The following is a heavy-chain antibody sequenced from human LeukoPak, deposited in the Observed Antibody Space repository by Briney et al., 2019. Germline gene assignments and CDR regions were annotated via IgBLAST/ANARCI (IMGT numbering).Heavy chain of an antibody. CDR1: GYTFSSYG. V-gene: IGHV1-18*01. D-gene: IGHD4-17*01. Sequence: ASVKVSCKASGYTFSSYGISWARQAPGQGLECMGWISAYNGNTKYAQRLQGRVTMTTDTSTSTAYMELRSLRSDDTAVYFCAQAGPNTTMTIAYWGQGTPVTVS. CDR3: AQAGPNTTMTIAY. J-gene: IGHJ4*02. CDR2: ISAYNGNT.